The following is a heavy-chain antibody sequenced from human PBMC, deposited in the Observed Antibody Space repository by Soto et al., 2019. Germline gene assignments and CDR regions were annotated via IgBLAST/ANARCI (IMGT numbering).Heavy chain of an antibody. CDR2: MNPNSGNT. D-gene: IGHD3-10*01. CDR1: GYTFTSYD. J-gene: IGHJ5*02. CDR3: ARGLIWFGELRGFDP. V-gene: IGHV1-8*01. Sequence: ASVKVSCKASGYTFTSYDINWVRQATGQGLEWMGWMNPNSGNTGYAQKFQGRVTMTRNTSISTAYMELSSLRSEDTAVYYCARGLIWFGELRGFDPWGQGTLVTVSS.